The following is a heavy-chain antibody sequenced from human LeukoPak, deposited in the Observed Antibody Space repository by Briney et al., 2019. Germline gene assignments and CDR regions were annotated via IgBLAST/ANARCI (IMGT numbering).Heavy chain of an antibody. J-gene: IGHJ4*02. CDR2: ISGSGGST. Sequence: AGGSLRLSCAASGFTFSSYAMSWVRQAPGKGLEWVSAISGSGGSTYYADSVKGRFTISRDNSKNTLYLQMNSLRAEDTAVYYCAKGRGIKMTVPIYYFDYWGQGTLVTVSS. CDR1: GFTFSSYA. D-gene: IGHD2-2*01. CDR3: AKGRGIKMTVPIYYFDY. V-gene: IGHV3-23*01.